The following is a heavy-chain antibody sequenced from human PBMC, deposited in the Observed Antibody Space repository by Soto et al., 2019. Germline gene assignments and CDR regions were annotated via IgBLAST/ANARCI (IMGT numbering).Heavy chain of an antibody. CDR1: GYTFSSYD. V-gene: IGHV1-8*01. Sequence: ASVKVSCKASGYTFSSYDINWVRQATGQGLEWIGWMSPNRGNTGYAQNFQARVTMTRDTSISTAYMELSSLTSEDTAVYYCARGVDAGVDYWGQGTLVTVSS. J-gene: IGHJ4*02. CDR2: MSPNRGNT. D-gene: IGHD1-26*01. CDR3: ARGVDAGVDY.